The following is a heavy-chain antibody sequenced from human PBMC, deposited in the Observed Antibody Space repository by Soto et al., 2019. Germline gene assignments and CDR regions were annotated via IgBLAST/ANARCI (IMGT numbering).Heavy chain of an antibody. V-gene: IGHV4-30-4*01. CDR1: CGSIISGDYY. D-gene: IGHD5-12*01. J-gene: IGHJ4*02. CDR2: IYYSGST. Sequence: PSETLSLTCTFSCGSIISGDYYWSWIRQPPGKGLEWIGYIYYSGSTYYNPSLKSRVTISVDTSKNQFSLKLSSVTAADTAVYYCARRWLQLGYFDYWGRGTLVTVSS. CDR3: ARRWLQLGYFDY.